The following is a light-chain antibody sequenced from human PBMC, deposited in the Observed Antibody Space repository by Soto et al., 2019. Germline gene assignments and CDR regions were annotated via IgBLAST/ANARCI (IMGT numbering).Light chain of an antibody. Sequence: ETVMTQSEATLSVCPGERATLSCRASQSIHTNLAWYQQKPGQPPRLLIYGASTRVTGIPTRFSGSGSGTEFTLTISSLQSEDFAVYYCQQYNNWPRTFGQGTKVEIK. CDR2: GAS. V-gene: IGKV3-15*01. J-gene: IGKJ1*01. CDR1: QSIHTN. CDR3: QQYNNWPRT.